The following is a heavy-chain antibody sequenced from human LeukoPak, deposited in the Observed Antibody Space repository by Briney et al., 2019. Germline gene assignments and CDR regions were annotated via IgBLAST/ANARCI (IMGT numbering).Heavy chain of an antibody. D-gene: IGHD6-13*01. J-gene: IGHJ4*02. Sequence: SETLFLTCTVSGDSIRNNNYHWAWVRQPPGKGVVWFGCIFYTWTTYYQPSLKSRDTICVDTSKNQFSLKQTAVTATDTAVYYCASEVNAAAVTWGQGTLVTVSS. CDR3: ASEVNAAAVT. CDR1: GDSIRNNNYH. CDR2: IFYTWTT. V-gene: IGHV4-39*01.